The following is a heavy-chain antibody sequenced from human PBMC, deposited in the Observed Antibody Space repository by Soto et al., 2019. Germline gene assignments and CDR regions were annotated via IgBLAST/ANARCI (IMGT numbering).Heavy chain of an antibody. V-gene: IGHV4-4*02. CDR2: ISQSGRA. J-gene: IGHJ3*02. CDR3: ARIQDGDAFDM. Sequence: QVQLQESGPGLVKPSGTLSLTCTVSGASISSNNWWTWVRQSPGKGLAWIGKISQSGRANYNPSLRGRGWMSIDKSKNLLSLKVNYVNAADTAVYYCARIQDGDAFDMWGQGTMVTVSS. CDR1: GASISSNNW.